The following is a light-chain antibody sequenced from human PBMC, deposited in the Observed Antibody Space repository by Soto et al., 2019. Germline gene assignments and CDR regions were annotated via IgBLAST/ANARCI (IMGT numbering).Light chain of an antibody. V-gene: IGLV2-14*01. CDR3: SSFTASTTYV. CDR1: SSDVGNYNY. J-gene: IGLJ1*01. Sequence: QSVLTQSASVSGSPGQSITISCTGTSSDVGNYNYVSWYQQHPGEVPKLIIFNVNNRPSGVSNRFSGSKSGNRASLTISGLQVEDEVDYYCSSFTASTTYVFGTGTKDTVL. CDR2: NVN.